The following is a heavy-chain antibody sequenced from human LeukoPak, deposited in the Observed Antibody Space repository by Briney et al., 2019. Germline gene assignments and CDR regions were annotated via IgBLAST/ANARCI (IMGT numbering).Heavy chain of an antibody. Sequence: GGSLRLSCAASGFTFNSYSMNWVRQAPGKGLEWVSSISGSNSYIYYADSVKGRFTISRDNAKNSLYLQMNSLRAEDTAVYYCARDKADGAFDYWGQGTLVTVSS. V-gene: IGHV3-21*01. J-gene: IGHJ4*02. CDR1: GFTFNSYS. CDR2: ISGSNSYI. CDR3: ARDKADGAFDY.